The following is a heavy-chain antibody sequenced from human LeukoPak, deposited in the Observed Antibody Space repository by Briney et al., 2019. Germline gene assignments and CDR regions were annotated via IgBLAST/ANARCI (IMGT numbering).Heavy chain of an antibody. Sequence: PSETLSLTCTVSGYSLSSGYYWGWIRQPAGKGLEWIGRIYTSGTTHYNPSLKSRVTMSVDTSKNQFSLKLSSVTAADTAVYYYARLSTVTTSFDYWGQGTLVTVSS. J-gene: IGHJ4*02. CDR2: IYTSGTT. V-gene: IGHV4-4*07. CDR1: GYSLSSGYY. D-gene: IGHD4-17*01. CDR3: ARLSTVTTSFDY.